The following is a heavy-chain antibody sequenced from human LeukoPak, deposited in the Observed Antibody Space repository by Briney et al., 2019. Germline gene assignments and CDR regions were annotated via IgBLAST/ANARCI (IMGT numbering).Heavy chain of an antibody. J-gene: IGHJ4*02. CDR3: ARGAGFAEPLPEY. Sequence: GTSVKVSCKASGFTFTSSAVQWVRQARGQRLEWIGWIVVGSGNTNYAQKFQERVTITRDMSTSTAYMELSSLRSEDTAVYYCARGAGFAEPLPEYWGQGTLLTVSS. CDR1: GFTFTSSA. D-gene: IGHD1-14*01. CDR2: IVVGSGNT. V-gene: IGHV1-58*01.